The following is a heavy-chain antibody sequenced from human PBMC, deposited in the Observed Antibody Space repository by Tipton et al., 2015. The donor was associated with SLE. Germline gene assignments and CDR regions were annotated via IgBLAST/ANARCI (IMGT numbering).Heavy chain of an antibody. Sequence: TLSLTCTVSGDSISNVNYYWNWLRQRPGKGLEWIGYAYYSGNTLYNPSLRSRVTISVDTSKNQFSLKLSSVTAADTAVYYCARHDYNDYYLDYWGQGTLVTVSS. D-gene: IGHD4-11*01. V-gene: IGHV4-30-4*08. CDR2: AYYSGNT. CDR1: GDSISNVNYY. CDR3: ARHDYNDYYLDY. J-gene: IGHJ4*02.